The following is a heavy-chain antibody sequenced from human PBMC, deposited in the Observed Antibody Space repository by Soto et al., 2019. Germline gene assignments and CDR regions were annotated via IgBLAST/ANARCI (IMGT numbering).Heavy chain of an antibody. CDR1: GGSISSSSYY. V-gene: IGHV4-39*01. D-gene: IGHD5-12*01. CDR3: ARHVYSGYDMYYFDY. CDR2: IYYSGST. Sequence: QLQLQESGPGLVKPSETLSLTCTVSGGSISSSSYYWGWIRQPPGKGLEWIGSIYYSGSTYYNPSLKSRVTISVDTSKNQFSLKLSSVTAADTAVYYCARHVYSGYDMYYFDYWGQGTLVTVSS. J-gene: IGHJ4*02.